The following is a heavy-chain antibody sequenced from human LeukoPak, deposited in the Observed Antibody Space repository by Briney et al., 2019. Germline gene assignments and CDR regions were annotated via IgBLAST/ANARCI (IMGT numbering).Heavy chain of an antibody. CDR2: IKHDGSDK. CDR3: ARERYYYDSSGYDRGFDY. Sequence: PGGSLRLSCAASGFTFSSYLMNWVRQAPGKGLEWVAYIKHDGSDKKYVDSVKGRFTISRDNSKNTLYLQMNSLRAEDTAVYYCARERYYYDSSGYDRGFDYWGQGTLVTVSS. D-gene: IGHD3-22*01. CDR1: GFTFSSYL. J-gene: IGHJ4*02. V-gene: IGHV3-7*01.